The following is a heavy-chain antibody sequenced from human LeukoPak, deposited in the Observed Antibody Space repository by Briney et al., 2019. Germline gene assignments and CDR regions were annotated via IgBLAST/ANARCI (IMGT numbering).Heavy chain of an antibody. CDR3: ARVAEYSTAGMRY. CDR1: GFTFSSYG. CDR2: IWYDGSNK. Sequence: QPGGSLRLSCAASGFTFSSYGMHWVRQAPGKGLEWVAVIWYDGSNKYYADSVKGRFTISRDNAKNTMYLQMNSLRAEDTALYYCARVAEYSTAGMRYWGQGIQVTVSS. V-gene: IGHV3-33*01. D-gene: IGHD6-13*01. J-gene: IGHJ4*02.